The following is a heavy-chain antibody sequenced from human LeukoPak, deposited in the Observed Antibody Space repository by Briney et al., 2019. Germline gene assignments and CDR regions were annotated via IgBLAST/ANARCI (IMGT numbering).Heavy chain of an antibody. V-gene: IGHV1-46*01. CDR3: ARVEMGYCSGGSCSIDY. CDR1: GYIFTSYH. CDR2: INPSGGSA. J-gene: IGHJ4*02. D-gene: IGHD2-15*01. Sequence: ASVKVSCKTSGYIFTSYHILWVRQAPGQGLEWMGIINPSGGSASYAQKFQGRVTMTRDTSTSTVYMELSSLRSEDTAVYYCARVEMGYCSGGSCSIDYWGQGTLVTVSS.